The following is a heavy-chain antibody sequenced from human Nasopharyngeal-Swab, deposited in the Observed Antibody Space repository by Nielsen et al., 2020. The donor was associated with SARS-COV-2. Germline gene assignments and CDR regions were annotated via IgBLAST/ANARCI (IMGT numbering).Heavy chain of an antibody. Sequence: GGSLRLSCAASGFTFSTYWMHWVRQAPGKGLVWVSRINSDGSSTNYADSVKGRFTISRDNAKSTLCLQMNSLRAEDTAVYYCAAAAKGYWGQGTLVTVS. D-gene: IGHD2-2*01. CDR3: AAAAKGY. J-gene: IGHJ4*02. V-gene: IGHV3-74*01. CDR2: INSDGSST. CDR1: GFTFSTYW.